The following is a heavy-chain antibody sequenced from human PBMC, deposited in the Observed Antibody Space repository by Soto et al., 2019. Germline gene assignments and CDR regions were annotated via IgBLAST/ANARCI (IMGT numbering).Heavy chain of an antibody. Sequence: EVQLLESGGGLVQPGGSLRLSSAASGFTFSSYAMSWVRQAPGKGLEWVSAISGSGGSTYYAASVKGRFTISRDNSKNTPYLQMNSLRAEDTAVYYCVLWPPYYFDYWGQGTLVTVSS. D-gene: IGHD3-10*01. CDR2: ISGSGGST. CDR3: VLWPPYYFDY. J-gene: IGHJ4*02. CDR1: GFTFSSYA. V-gene: IGHV3-23*01.